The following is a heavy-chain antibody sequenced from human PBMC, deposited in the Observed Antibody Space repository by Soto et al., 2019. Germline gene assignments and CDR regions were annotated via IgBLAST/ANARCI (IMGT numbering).Heavy chain of an antibody. CDR3: ARDRSSGWPHGMDV. Sequence: QVQLEESGGGVVQPGRSLRLSCAASGFTFSSYAMHWVRQAPGKGLEWVAVISYDGRNKYYADSVKGRFTISRDNSKNTLYVQMNSLRAEDTAVYHCARDRSSGWPHGMDVWGQGTTVTVSS. V-gene: IGHV3-30-3*01. D-gene: IGHD6-19*01. J-gene: IGHJ6*02. CDR2: ISYDGRNK. CDR1: GFTFSSYA.